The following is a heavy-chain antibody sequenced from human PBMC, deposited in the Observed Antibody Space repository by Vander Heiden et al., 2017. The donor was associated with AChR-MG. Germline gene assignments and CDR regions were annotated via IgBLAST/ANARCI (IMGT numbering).Heavy chain of an antibody. J-gene: IGHJ6*02. Sequence: QVQLQESGPGLVKPSETLSLTCTVSGGSVSSGRYYWSWIRQPPGKGLEWIGYIYYSGSTNYNPSLKSRVTISVDMPKNQFSLKLTSVTAADTAMYYCARDRLSPAGFYYSGMDLWGQGTTVTVSS. CDR1: GGSVSSGRYY. D-gene: IGHD2-2*01. V-gene: IGHV4-61*01. CDR3: ARDRLSPAGFYYSGMDL. CDR2: IYYSGST.